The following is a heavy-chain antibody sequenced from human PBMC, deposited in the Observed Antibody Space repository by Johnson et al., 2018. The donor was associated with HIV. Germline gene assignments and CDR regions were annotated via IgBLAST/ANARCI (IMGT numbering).Heavy chain of an antibody. CDR1: GFMFSTYA. CDR2: IPYDGRKT. V-gene: IGHV3-30*04. Sequence: QVQLVESGGGLVQPGRSLRLSCVASGFMFSTYAMHWVRQAPGKGLEWVAVIPYDGRKTYFADSVKGRFTISKDNSKNTLYLQMNRLRSEDTAMYYCARDDVVETEDAFDLWGQGTMVTVSS. D-gene: IGHD2-15*01. CDR3: ARDDVVETEDAFDL. J-gene: IGHJ3*01.